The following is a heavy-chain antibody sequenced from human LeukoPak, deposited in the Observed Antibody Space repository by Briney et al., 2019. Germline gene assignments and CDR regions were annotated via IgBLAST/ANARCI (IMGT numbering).Heavy chain of an antibody. CDR3: ARSPMIDDAFDI. Sequence: SVKVSCKASGGTFSSYAISWVRQAPGQGLEWMGGIIPIFGTANYAQKFQGRVTITTDESTSTAYMELSSLRSEDTAVYYCARSPMIDDAFDIWGQGTMVTVSS. CDR1: GGTFSSYA. V-gene: IGHV1-69*05. J-gene: IGHJ3*02. CDR2: IIPIFGTA. D-gene: IGHD3-22*01.